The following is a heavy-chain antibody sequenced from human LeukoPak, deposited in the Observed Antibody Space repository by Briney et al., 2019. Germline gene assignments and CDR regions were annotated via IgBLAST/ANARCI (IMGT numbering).Heavy chain of an antibody. V-gene: IGHV4-39*07. CDR3: ARGGLGDPFDY. CDR1: GGSISSSSYY. J-gene: IGHJ4*02. CDR2: IYYSGST. D-gene: IGHD3-16*01. Sequence: PSETLSLTCTVSGGSISSSSYYWGWIRQPPGKGLEWIGSIYYSGSTYYNPSLKSRVTISVDTSKNQFSLKLSSVTAADTAVYYCARGGLGDPFDYWGQGTLVTVSS.